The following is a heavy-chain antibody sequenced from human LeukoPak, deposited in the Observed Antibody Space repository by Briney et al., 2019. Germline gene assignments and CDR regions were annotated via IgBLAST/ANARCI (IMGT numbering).Heavy chain of an antibody. Sequence: PGGSLRLSCAASGFTFSSYTMNWVRQAPGKGLEWVSSIGSSSTYIYYADSVKGRFTISRDNAKNSLYLQMNSLRAEDTAVYYCARPTFEGGNSGDYWGQGTLVTVSS. D-gene: IGHD4-23*01. CDR1: GFTFSSYT. CDR2: IGSSSTYI. V-gene: IGHV3-21*04. CDR3: ARPTFEGGNSGDY. J-gene: IGHJ4*02.